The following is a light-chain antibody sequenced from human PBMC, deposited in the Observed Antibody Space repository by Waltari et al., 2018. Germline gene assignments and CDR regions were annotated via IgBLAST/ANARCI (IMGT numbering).Light chain of an antibody. CDR2: GAS. Sequence: EIVMTQSPESLGVSLGERATINCKSSQTLLYNSNNKNYLAWYQQKPGQAPRLLIYGASTRASGVPDRFSGSGSGTDFTLTISSLQAEDVAVYYCQQYDDKPRTFGQGTRLEIK. J-gene: IGKJ2*01. CDR3: QQYDDKPRT. CDR1: QTLLYNSNNKNY. V-gene: IGKV4-1*01.